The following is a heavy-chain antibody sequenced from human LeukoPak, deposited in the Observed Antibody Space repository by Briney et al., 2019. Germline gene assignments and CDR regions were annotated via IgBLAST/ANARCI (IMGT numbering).Heavy chain of an antibody. Sequence: SETLSLTCTVSGGSISSSIYNWGWIRQPPGKGLEWIGNIYYSGSTYYNPSLKSRITISINTSKNQFSLKLSSVTAADTAVYYCARHYLRLPPRILGSILTGYYNCNWFDPWGQGTLVTVSS. D-gene: IGHD3-9*01. V-gene: IGHV4-39*01. CDR2: IYYSGST. CDR3: ARHYLRLPPRILGSILTGYYNCNWFDP. J-gene: IGHJ5*02. CDR1: GGSISSSIYN.